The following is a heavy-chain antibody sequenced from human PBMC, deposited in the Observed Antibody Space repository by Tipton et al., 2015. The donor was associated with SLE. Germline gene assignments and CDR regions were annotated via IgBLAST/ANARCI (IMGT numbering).Heavy chain of an antibody. CDR3: ARGGDSGVWYSSGQYAFDI. Sequence: TLSLTCTVSGGSISSGSYYWSWIGQPAGKGLEWIGYIYYSGSTYYNPPLKSRVTISVDTSKNQFSLKLSSVTPEDTAVYYCARGGDSGVWYSSGQYAFDIWGQGTMVTVSS. V-gene: IGHV4-61*10. D-gene: IGHD6-19*01. J-gene: IGHJ3*02. CDR1: GGSISSGSYY. CDR2: IYYSGST.